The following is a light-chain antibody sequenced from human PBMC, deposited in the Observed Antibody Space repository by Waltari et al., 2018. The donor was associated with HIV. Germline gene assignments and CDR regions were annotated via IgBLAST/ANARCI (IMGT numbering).Light chain of an antibody. CDR1: RTVLSESDNRNY. J-gene: IGKJ4*01. Sequence: IVMTQSPESLTVSLGARATINCRASRTVLSESDNRNYLAWYPQKPGQSPNWLMYWASTRQSGVPNRFSASGSGTNFSLTISSLQAEDVALYYCQQYFTVRPTFGGGTKVEI. V-gene: IGKV4-1*01. CDR3: QQYFTVRPT. CDR2: WAS.